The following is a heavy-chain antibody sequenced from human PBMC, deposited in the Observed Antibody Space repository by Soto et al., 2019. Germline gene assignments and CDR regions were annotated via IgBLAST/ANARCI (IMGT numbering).Heavy chain of an antibody. CDR2: TYYRSNWRH. D-gene: IGHD6-19*01. Sequence: SRTLSLTCAISGDSVSSNTAAWNWIRSSPSRGLEWLGRTYYRSNWRHDYAVSVKSRITVNPDTSKNHFSLQLNSVTPDDTAVYYCARGVAGSGFDLWGQGTMVTVYS. CDR3: ARGVAGSGFDL. CDR1: GDSVSSNTAA. J-gene: IGHJ4*02. V-gene: IGHV6-1*01.